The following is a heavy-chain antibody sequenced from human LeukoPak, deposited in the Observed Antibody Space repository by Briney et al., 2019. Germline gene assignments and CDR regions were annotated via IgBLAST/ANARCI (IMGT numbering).Heavy chain of an antibody. V-gene: IGHV3-30*04. CDR2: ISYDGGSNK. J-gene: IGHJ4*02. Sequence: GTSLRLSCGASGFSFSTYAMHWVRQAPGRGLEWVAGISYDGGSNKYYGDSVKGRFTISRDNPMNTLYLQMNSLRPEDTAIYYCARERGTYWGQGTLVTVSS. CDR1: GFSFSTYA. CDR3: ARERGTY. D-gene: IGHD3-10*01.